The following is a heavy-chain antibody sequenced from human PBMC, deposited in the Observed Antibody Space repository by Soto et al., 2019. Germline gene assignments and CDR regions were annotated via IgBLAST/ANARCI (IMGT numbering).Heavy chain of an antibody. Sequence: SETLSLTCTVSGGSISNYYWTWIRQPPGKGLEWIGYIYYSGSTNYNPSLKSRVTISVDTSKNQFSLYLQMNSLRAEDTAVYYCASHPRDSSGYWYYFDYWGQGTLVTVSS. D-gene: IGHD3-22*01. V-gene: IGHV4-59*12. CDR1: GGSISNYY. CDR2: IYYSGST. CDR3: ASHPRDSSGYWYYFDY. J-gene: IGHJ4*02.